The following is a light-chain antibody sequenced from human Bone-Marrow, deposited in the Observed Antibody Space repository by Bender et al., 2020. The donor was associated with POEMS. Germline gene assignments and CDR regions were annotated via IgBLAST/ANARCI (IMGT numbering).Light chain of an antibody. CDR3: QSYDNSLGGWV. Sequence: QSALTQPRSLSGSPGQSATISCTGTSRDVGNYNYVSWYQQHPGKAPKLIIFDVNKRPSGVPDRFSGSKSGTSASLAITGLQAEDEGDYYCQSYDNSLGGWVFGGGTKLTVL. CDR2: DVN. V-gene: IGLV2-11*01. J-gene: IGLJ3*02. CDR1: SRDVGNYNY.